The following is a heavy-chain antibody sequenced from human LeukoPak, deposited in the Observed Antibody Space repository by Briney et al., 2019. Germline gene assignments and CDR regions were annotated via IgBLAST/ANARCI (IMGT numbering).Heavy chain of an antibody. V-gene: IGHV1-18*01. CDR3: ARDRARYYDILTGYSPPEFDY. D-gene: IGHD3-9*01. J-gene: IGHJ4*02. CDR1: GYTFTSYG. Sequence: AAVKVSCQASGYTFTSYGIRWVRQPPGQGLAWMGWINAYNCNTNYAQKLQDRVTMTTDTSTRTAYMEPRSLSSDDTAVYYCARDRARYYDILTGYSPPEFDYWGQGTLVTVSS. CDR2: INAYNCNT.